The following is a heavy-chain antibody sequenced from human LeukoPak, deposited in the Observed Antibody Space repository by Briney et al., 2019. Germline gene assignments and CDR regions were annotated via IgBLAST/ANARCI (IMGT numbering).Heavy chain of an antibody. CDR1: GFTFSSYA. V-gene: IGHV3-30-3*01. D-gene: IGHD6-13*01. Sequence: PGGSLRLSCAASGFTFSSYAMHWVRQAPGKGLEWVAVISYDGSNKYYADSVKGRLTISRDNSKNTLYLQMNSLRAEDTAVYYCARDLIAAAGTGGYFQHWGQGTLVTVSS. CDR3: ARDLIAAAGTGGYFQH. J-gene: IGHJ1*01. CDR2: ISYDGSNK.